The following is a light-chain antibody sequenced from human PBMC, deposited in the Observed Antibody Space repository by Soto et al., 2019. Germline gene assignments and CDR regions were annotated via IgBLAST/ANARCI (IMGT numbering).Light chain of an antibody. CDR1: QSVSSY. CDR2: DAS. V-gene: IGKV3-11*01. Sequence: EIVLTQSPATLSLSPGERATLSCRASQSVSSYLTWYQQKPGQAPRLLMYDASNRATGIPARFSGSGSGTDFTLTISSLEPEDFAVYYCQQRSTWPLTFGGGTKLEIK. CDR3: QQRSTWPLT. J-gene: IGKJ4*01.